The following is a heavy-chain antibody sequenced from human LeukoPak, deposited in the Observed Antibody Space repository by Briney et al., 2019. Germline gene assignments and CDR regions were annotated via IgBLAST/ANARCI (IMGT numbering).Heavy chain of an antibody. V-gene: IGHV1-24*01. CDR3: ATGYDISGYYSGVFYYYGMDF. J-gene: IGHJ6*02. CDR1: GYTLTELS. D-gene: IGHD3-22*01. CDR2: FDPEDGET. Sequence: ASVKVSCKVSGYTLTELSMHGVRQAPGKGLEWMGGFDPEDGETIYEQQFQGRVTMTEDTSTDTAYMELSSLRSEDTAVYYCATGYDISGYYSGVFYYYGMDFWGQGTTVTVSS.